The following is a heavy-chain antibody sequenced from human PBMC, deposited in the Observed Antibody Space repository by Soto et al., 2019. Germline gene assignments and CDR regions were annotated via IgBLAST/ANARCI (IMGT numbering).Heavy chain of an antibody. V-gene: IGHV3-23*01. CDR2: LSSSGGST. CDR3: AKERPVYDYIWGSYRSGLPLDY. CDR1: GFTFISYA. J-gene: IGHJ4*02. D-gene: IGHD3-16*02. Sequence: EVQLLESGGGLVQPGGSLRLSCAASGFTFISYAMSWVRQAPGKGLEWVSALSSSGGSTYYADSVKGRFTISRDNSKNTLNLQMNSLRAEDTSLYYCAKERPVYDYIWGSYRSGLPLDYWGQGTLVTVSS.